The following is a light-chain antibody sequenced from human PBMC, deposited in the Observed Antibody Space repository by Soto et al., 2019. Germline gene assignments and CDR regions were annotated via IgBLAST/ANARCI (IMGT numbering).Light chain of an antibody. CDR1: SSDGVAYNY. Sequence: QSALTQPASVSGSPGQSITISCTGTSSDGVAYNYVCWYQQQPGKAPKLMIYEIRNRPSGVSNRLCGSKSAYTASLTISWLQAEEDADYYCGSYTSSSTLAVFGTGTKLTVL. CDR2: EIR. V-gene: IGLV2-14*01. J-gene: IGLJ1*01. CDR3: GSYTSSSTLAV.